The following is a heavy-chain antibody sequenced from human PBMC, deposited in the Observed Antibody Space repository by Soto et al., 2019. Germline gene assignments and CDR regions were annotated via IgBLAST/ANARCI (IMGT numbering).Heavy chain of an antibody. V-gene: IGHV3-33*01. D-gene: IGHD6-13*01. CDR3: ARREILGYSSSWYLHGMDV. CDR1: GFTFSSHG. Sequence: GGSLRLSCAASGFTFSSHGMHWVRQAPGKGLEWVAVIWYDGSNKYYADSVKGRFTISRDNSKNTLYLQMNSLRAEDTAVYYCARREILGYSSSWYLHGMDVWGQGTTVTVSS. J-gene: IGHJ6*02. CDR2: IWYDGSNK.